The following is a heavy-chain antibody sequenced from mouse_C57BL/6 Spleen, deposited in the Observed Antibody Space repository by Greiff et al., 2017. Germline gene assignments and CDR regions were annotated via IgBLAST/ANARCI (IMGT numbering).Heavy chain of an antibody. CDR3: ARRGNYYHYYAMDY. V-gene: IGHV1-50*01. CDR2: IDPSDSYT. J-gene: IGHJ4*01. D-gene: IGHD2-1*01. CDR1: GYTFTSYW. Sequence: QVQLQQPGAELVKPGASVKLSCKASGYTFTSYWMQWVKQRPGQGLEWIGEIDPSDSYTNYNQKFKGKATLTVDTSSSTAYMQLSSLTSEDSAVYYCARRGNYYHYYAMDYWGQGTSVTVSS.